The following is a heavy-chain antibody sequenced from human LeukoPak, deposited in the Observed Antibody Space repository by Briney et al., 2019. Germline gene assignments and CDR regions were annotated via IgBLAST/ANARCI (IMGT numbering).Heavy chain of an antibody. CDR3: AKSGGYGLIDY. CDR2: IYDSGST. Sequence: SETLSLTCTVSGYSISSGYYWGWIRQPPGKGLEWIGNIYDSGSTYYNASLQSRVTISIDTSKNQFSLRLSSVTAADTAMYYCAKSGGYGLIDYWGQGTLVTVSS. CDR1: GYSISSGYY. D-gene: IGHD1-26*01. J-gene: IGHJ4*02. V-gene: IGHV4-38-2*02.